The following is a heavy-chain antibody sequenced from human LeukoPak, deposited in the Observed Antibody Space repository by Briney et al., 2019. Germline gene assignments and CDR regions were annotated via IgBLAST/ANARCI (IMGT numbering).Heavy chain of an antibody. CDR2: IIPIFGTA. Sequence: SVKVSCKASGGTFSSYAISWVRQAPGQGLEWMGGIIPIFGTANYAQKFQGRVTITTDESTSTAYMELSSLRSEDTAVYYCARDDYAGANWFDPWGQGTLVTVSS. CDR1: GGTFSSYA. J-gene: IGHJ5*02. D-gene: IGHD4-17*01. V-gene: IGHV1-69*05. CDR3: ARDDYAGANWFDP.